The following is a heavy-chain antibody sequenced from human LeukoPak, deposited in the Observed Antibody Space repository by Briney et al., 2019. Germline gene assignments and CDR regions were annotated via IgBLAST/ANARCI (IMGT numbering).Heavy chain of an antibody. D-gene: IGHD3-9*01. CDR1: GGSISSGSYY. CDR2: IYYSGST. J-gene: IGHJ6*03. V-gene: IGHV4-61*01. Sequence: PSETLSLTCTVSGGSISSGSYYWSWIRQPPGKGLEWIGYIYYSGSTNYNPSLKSRVTISVDTSKNQFSLKLSSVTAADTAVYYCAKTYYDILTGYGGPYYMDVWGKGTTVTVSS. CDR3: AKTYYDILTGYGGPYYMDV.